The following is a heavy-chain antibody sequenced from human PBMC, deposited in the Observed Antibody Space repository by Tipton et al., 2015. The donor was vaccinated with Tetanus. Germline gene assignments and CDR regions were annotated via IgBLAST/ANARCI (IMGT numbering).Heavy chain of an antibody. D-gene: IGHD4-23*01. Sequence: GSLRLSCAASGFTFSNAWMSWVRQAPGKGLEWVGRIKSKTDGGTTDYAAPVKGRFTISRDDSKNTLYLQMNSLKTEDTAVYYCTTDISRLEDGITPLIEWGQGTLVTVSS. CDR2: IKSKTDGGTT. CDR3: TTDISRLEDGITPLIE. V-gene: IGHV3-15*01. CDR1: GFTFSNAW. J-gene: IGHJ4*02.